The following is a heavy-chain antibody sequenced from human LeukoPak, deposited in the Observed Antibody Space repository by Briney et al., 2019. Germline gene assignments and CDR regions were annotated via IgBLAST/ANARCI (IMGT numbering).Heavy chain of an antibody. Sequence: GGSLRLSCAASGFTFTNYAMSWVRQAPGKGLEWVSAISGSGTRTYYADSVKGRFTISRDNSKNTLWLHMSRQRAEDTAVYYCAKGGLGVRGVTDARYFDYWGQGTLVTVSS. CDR3: AKGGLGVRGVTDARYFDY. CDR1: GFTFTNYA. V-gene: IGHV3-23*01. CDR2: ISGSGTRT. D-gene: IGHD3-10*01. J-gene: IGHJ4*02.